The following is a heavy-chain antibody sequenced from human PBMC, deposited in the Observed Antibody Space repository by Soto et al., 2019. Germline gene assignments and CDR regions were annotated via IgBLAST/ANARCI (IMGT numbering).Heavy chain of an antibody. D-gene: IGHD6-25*01. CDR2: IKQDGSEK. J-gene: IGHJ4*02. CDR1: GFTFSNYW. V-gene: IGHV3-7*01. Sequence: EVQLVESGGGLVQPGGSLRLSCAASGFTFSNYWMSWVRQAPGKGLEWVANIKQDGSEKYYVDSVNGRFTISRDNAKNSLSLQMNSLRAEDTAVYYCAREKRANGDFDYWGQGTLVTVSS. CDR3: AREKRANGDFDY.